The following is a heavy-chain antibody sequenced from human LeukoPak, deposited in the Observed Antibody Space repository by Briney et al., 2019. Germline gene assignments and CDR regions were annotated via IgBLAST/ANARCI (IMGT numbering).Heavy chain of an antibody. Sequence: PGGSLRLSCAASGFTFSSYGMHWVRQAPGKGLEWVAVIWYDGSNKYYADSVKGRFTISRDNSKNTLYLQMNSLRAEDTAVYYCAREGAFIYSSGWKSFYFDYWGQGTLVTVSS. D-gene: IGHD6-19*01. CDR2: IWYDGSNK. V-gene: IGHV3-33*01. J-gene: IGHJ4*02. CDR3: AREGAFIYSSGWKSFYFDY. CDR1: GFTFSSYG.